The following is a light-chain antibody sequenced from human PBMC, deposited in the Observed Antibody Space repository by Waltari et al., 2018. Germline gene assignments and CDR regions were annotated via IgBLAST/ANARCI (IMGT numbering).Light chain of an antibody. Sequence: IVMTQSPLSLPVTPGEAASISCRSSQSLRFTNGYKYLDWYLQKPGQSPQLLIYLASNRASGVPDRFSGSGSGTDFTLTISSLQAEDVAVYYCQQYYDIPYTFGQGTKLEI. CDR2: LAS. CDR1: QSLRFTNGYKY. CDR3: QQYYDIPYT. V-gene: IGKV2-28*01. J-gene: IGKJ2*01.